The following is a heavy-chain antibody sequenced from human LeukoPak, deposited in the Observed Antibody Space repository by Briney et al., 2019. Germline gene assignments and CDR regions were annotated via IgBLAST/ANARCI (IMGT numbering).Heavy chain of an antibody. J-gene: IGHJ6*03. D-gene: IGHD5-18*01. CDR3: ARGGYSYGYYMDV. CDR2: IYYSGST. Sequence: SETLSLTCTVSGGSISSYYWSSIRQPPGKGLEWIGYIYYSGSTNYNPSLKSRVTISVDTSKNQFSLKLSSVTAADTAVYYCARGGYSYGYYMDVWGKGTTVTVSS. V-gene: IGHV4-59*01. CDR1: GGSISSYY.